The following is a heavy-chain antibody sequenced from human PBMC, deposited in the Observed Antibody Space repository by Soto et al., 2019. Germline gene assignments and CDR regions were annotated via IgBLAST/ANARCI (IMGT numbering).Heavy chain of an antibody. J-gene: IGHJ6*02. V-gene: IGHV3-23*01. CDR3: AKDRAGDFGVIIFSLGGPSGGMDV. Sequence: PGGSLRLSCAASGFTFSSDAMSWVRQAPGKGLEWVSAISGGAGSTYYADSVKCRFTISRDNSKNTLYLHTNSLRAEDTAVYYCAKDRAGDFGVIIFSLGGPSGGMDVWGQGTRVTLSS. D-gene: IGHD3-3*01. CDR2: ISGGAGST. CDR1: GFTFSSDA.